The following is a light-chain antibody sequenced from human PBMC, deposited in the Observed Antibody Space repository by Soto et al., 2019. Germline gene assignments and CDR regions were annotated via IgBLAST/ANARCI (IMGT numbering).Light chain of an antibody. CDR3: QQYHDWPPIT. J-gene: IGKJ5*01. Sequence: ETLMTQSPATLSVSPGERVTLSCRASQSVSLNLAWYQQRPGQTPRLLIYGASTMPIGIPDRFTGSGSGTEFTLSITDLQAEDFALYYCQQYHDWPPITFGQGTRLEIK. V-gene: IGKV3-15*01. CDR2: GAS. CDR1: QSVSLN.